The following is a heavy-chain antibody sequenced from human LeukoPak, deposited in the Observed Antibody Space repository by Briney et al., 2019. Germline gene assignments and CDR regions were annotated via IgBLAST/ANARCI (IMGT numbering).Heavy chain of an antibody. CDR1: GYSFSDYY. D-gene: IGHD2-21*01. CDR2: IHTDSGGT. CDR3: ARGAPLNCDGYNCYLFYFDY. J-gene: IGHJ4*02. V-gene: IGHV1-2*02. Sequence: GASVKVSCKASGYSFSDYYIHWVRQAPGQGLQWMGLIHTDSGGTNYGRQFQGRITMTRETSITTAYMELSRLRSDDMAVYYCARGAPLNCDGYNCYLFYFDYWGQGSLVTVSS.